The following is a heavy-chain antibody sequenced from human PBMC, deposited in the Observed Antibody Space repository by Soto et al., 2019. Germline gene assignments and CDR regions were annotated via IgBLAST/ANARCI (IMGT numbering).Heavy chain of an antibody. V-gene: IGHV3-23*05. CDR1: GFTFSTYA. J-gene: IGHJ4*02. CDR2: IDNSGGIT. Sequence: PGESLKISCAASGFTFSTYAMSWVRQAPGKGLEWVSTIDNSGGITYYADSVKGRFTISRDNSKNTLYLQMNSLRAEDTAVYYCAKGGYNYGFLFDCWGQGTLVTVSS. CDR3: AKGGYNYGFLFDC. D-gene: IGHD5-18*01.